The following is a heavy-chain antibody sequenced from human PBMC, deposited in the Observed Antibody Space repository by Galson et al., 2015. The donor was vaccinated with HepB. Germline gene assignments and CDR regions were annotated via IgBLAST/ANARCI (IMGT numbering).Heavy chain of an antibody. CDR3: ASEVGSGWYGSLYYYYGMDV. Sequence: SLRLSCAASGFTFSSYWMHWVRQAPRGGLVWVSRINSDGSSTSYADSVKGRFTISRDNAKNTLYLQMNSLRAEDTAVYSCASEVGSGWYGSLYYYYGMDVWGQGTTVTVSS. CDR1: GFTFSSYW. J-gene: IGHJ6*02. D-gene: IGHD6-19*01. CDR2: INSDGSST. V-gene: IGHV3-74*01.